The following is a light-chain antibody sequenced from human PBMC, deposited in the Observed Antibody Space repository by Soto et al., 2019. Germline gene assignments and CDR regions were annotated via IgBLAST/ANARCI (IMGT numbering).Light chain of an antibody. V-gene: IGKV1-5*01. CDR3: QQYDSYST. J-gene: IGKJ1*01. CDR2: DAS. Sequence: DIQMTHSPSTLSASVGDIVTITCRASQSISSWLAWYQQKPGRAPNLLIYDASTLESGVPSRFSGSESGTEFTLTISSLQPDDSATYYCQQYDSYSTFGQGTKVDIK. CDR1: QSISSW.